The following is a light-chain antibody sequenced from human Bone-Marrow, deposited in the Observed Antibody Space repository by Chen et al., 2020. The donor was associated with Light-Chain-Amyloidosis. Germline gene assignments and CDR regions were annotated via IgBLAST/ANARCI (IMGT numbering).Light chain of an antibody. V-gene: IGLV2-14*03. CDR2: DGD. CDR1: INDVGHYNY. J-gene: IGLJ1*01. Sequence: SALTQPASVSGSPGQSITISCTGTINDVGHYNYFSWYQQHPGKAPKLIIYDGDNRPSGVSNRFSGSKSGNTASLTISGLQAGDEADYYCSSYTSTSTIYVFGTGTKVTVL. CDR3: SSYTSTSTIYV.